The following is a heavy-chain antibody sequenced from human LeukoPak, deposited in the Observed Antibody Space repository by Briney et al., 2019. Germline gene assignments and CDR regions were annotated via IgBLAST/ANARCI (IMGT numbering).Heavy chain of an antibody. D-gene: IGHD5-18*01. CDR1: GGSFSGYY. V-gene: IGHV4-34*01. CDR3: ARAIYSYGFVTFGMDV. Sequence: PSETLSLTCAVYGGSFSGYYWSWIRQPPGKGLEWIGEINHSGSTNYNPSLKSRVTISVDTSKNQFSLKLSSVTAADTAVYHCARAIYSYGFVTFGMDVWGQGTTVTVSS. CDR2: INHSGST. J-gene: IGHJ6*02.